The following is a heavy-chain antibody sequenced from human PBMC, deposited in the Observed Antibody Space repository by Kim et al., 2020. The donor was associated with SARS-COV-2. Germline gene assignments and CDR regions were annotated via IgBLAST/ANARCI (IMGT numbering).Heavy chain of an antibody. V-gene: IGHV4-61*01. J-gene: IGHJ4*02. Sequence: SETLSLTCTVSGGSVSSGSYYWSWIRQPPGKGLEWIGYIYYSGTTNYNPSLKSRVTISVDTSKNQFSLKLSSVTAADTAVYYCARQRMLDYWGQGTLVTVSS. CDR2: IYYSGTT. CDR1: GGSVSSGSYY. D-gene: IGHD3-10*02. CDR3: ARQRMLDY.